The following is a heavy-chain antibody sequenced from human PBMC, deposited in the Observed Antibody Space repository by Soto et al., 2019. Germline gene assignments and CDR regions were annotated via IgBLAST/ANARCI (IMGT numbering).Heavy chain of an antibody. Sequence: ASVKVSCKASGYTFTNFGISWVRQAPGQGREWMGWISAYNGNTNYAQKLQGRVTMTTDTSTSTAYMELRSLRSDDTAVYYCAREIPGIAARHYYYYGMDVWGQGTTVTVSS. CDR1: GYTFTNFG. D-gene: IGHD6-6*01. J-gene: IGHJ6*02. CDR2: ISAYNGNT. CDR3: AREIPGIAARHYYYYGMDV. V-gene: IGHV1-18*01.